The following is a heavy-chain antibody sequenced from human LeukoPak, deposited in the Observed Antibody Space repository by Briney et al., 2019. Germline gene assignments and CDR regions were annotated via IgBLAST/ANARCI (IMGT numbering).Heavy chain of an antibody. CDR2: ISGSGGST. J-gene: IGHJ4*02. CDR1: GFTFSSYA. V-gene: IGHV3-23*01. CDR3: AGYNCSSTRCYTGGFDY. D-gene: IGHD2-2*02. Sequence: GRSLRLSCAASGFTFSSYAMSWVRQAPGKGLEWVSAISGSGGSTYYADSVKGRFTISRDSSKNTLYLQMNSLRAEDTAVYYCAGYNCSSTRCYTGGFDYWGQGTLVTVSS.